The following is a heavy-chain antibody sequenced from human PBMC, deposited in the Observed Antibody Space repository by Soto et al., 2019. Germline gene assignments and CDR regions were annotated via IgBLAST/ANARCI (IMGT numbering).Heavy chain of an antibody. CDR1: GYTFAVYY. D-gene: IGHD1-26*01. J-gene: IGHJ4*02. V-gene: IGHV1-2*02. CDR3: ARDLAKGGGSAGFDY. Sequence: ASVKVSCKASGYTFAVYYMHWVRQAPGQGLEWMGWINPKSGGTMYPQKFQGRVTMTWDTSISTAYMALTRLRSDDTAVYYCARDLAKGGGSAGFDYWGQGTLVTVSS. CDR2: INPKSGGT.